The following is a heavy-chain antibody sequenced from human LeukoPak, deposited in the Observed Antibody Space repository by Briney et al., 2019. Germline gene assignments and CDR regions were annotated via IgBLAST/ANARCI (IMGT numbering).Heavy chain of an antibody. D-gene: IGHD3-22*01. Sequence: ASVTVSCKVSGDTLTELSMHWVRQAPGKGPEWMGGFDPEDGETIYAQKFQGRVTMTEDTSTDTAYMELSSLRSEDTAVYYCATWNYYDSSGYYPIDYWGQGTLVTVSS. CDR1: GDTLTELS. CDR3: ATWNYYDSSGYYPIDY. V-gene: IGHV1-24*01. CDR2: FDPEDGET. J-gene: IGHJ4*02.